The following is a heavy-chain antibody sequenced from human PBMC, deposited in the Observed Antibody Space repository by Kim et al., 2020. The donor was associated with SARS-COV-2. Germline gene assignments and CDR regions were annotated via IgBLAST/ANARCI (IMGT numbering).Heavy chain of an antibody. V-gene: IGHV3-11*04. J-gene: IGHJ4*02. CDR3: ARYYYDSSGYYDY. Sequence: YAESVKGRFTISRHNAKNSLYQNMNSLRAEDTAVYYCARYYYDSSGYYDYWGQGTLVTVSS. D-gene: IGHD3-22*01.